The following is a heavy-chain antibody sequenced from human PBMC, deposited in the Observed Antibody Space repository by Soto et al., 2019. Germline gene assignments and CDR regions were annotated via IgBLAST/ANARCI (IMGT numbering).Heavy chain of an antibody. CDR2: IIPILGIA. D-gene: IGHD6-19*01. Sequence: QVQLVQSGAEVKKPGSSVKDSCKASGGTFSCYTISWVRQAPGQGLEWMGRIIPILGIANYAQKFQGRVTITADKSTSTAYMELSSLRSEDTAVYYCARENGVAGIHHWGQGTLVTVSS. CDR3: ARENGVAGIHH. J-gene: IGHJ1*01. V-gene: IGHV1-69*08. CDR1: GGTFSCYT.